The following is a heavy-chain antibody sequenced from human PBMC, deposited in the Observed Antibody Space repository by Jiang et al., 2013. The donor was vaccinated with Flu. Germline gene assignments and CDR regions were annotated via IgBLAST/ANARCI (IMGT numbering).Heavy chain of an antibody. J-gene: IGHJ6*02. Sequence: RLSCAASGFTFSSYAMHWVRQAPGKGLEWVAVISYDGSNKYYADSVKGRFTISRDNSKNTLYLQMNSLRAEDTAVYYCARDPDYDFWSGYYSRDYYYGMDVWGQGTTVTVSS. CDR2: ISYDGSNK. CDR1: GFTFSSYA. D-gene: IGHD3-3*01. V-gene: IGHV3-30-3*01. CDR3: ARDPDYDFWSGYYSRDYYYGMDV.